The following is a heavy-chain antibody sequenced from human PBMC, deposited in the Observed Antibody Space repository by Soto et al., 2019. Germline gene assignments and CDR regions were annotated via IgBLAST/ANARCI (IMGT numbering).Heavy chain of an antibody. V-gene: IGHV3-30*03. J-gene: IGHJ4*02. Sequence: QVQLVESGGGVVQPGRSLRLSCAASGFTVSTYGMHWVRQAPGKGLEWVAVISRDGGTKFYTDSVKGRFTISKDNSRNTLILEMSSLSGDDMAVYYCTGEVASGYWGQGTLVTVSS. CDR3: TGEVASGY. CDR1: GFTVSTYG. CDR2: ISRDGGTK. D-gene: IGHD2-8*02.